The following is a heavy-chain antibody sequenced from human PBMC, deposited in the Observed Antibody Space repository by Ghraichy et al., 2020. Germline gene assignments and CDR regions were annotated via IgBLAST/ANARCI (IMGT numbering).Heavy chain of an antibody. D-gene: IGHD4-17*01. J-gene: IGHJ3*02. V-gene: IGHV4-39*01. CDR3: ARQRALYGEWAFDI. CDR1: GGSISSSGYF. Sequence: ESLNISCTVSGGSISSSGYFWGWIRQPPGKGLEWLGSINYSEKTYYNPSLKSRVTIYVDTSKNQFSLKLSSVTATDTTVYYCARQRALYGEWAFDIWGQGTMITVSS. CDR2: INYSEKT.